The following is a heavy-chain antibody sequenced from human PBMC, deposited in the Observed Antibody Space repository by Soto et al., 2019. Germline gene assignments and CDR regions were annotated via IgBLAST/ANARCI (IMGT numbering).Heavy chain of an antibody. D-gene: IGHD1-26*01. J-gene: IGHJ6*02. V-gene: IGHV3-30*18. Sequence: PGGSLRLSCAASGFTFSSYGMHWVRQAPGKGLEWVAVISYDGSNKYYADSVKGRFTISRDNSKNTLYLQMNGLRAEDTAVYYCAKDFGGGSYYLLVYGMDVWGQGTTVTVSS. CDR2: ISYDGSNK. CDR3: AKDFGGGSYYLLVYGMDV. CDR1: GFTFSSYG.